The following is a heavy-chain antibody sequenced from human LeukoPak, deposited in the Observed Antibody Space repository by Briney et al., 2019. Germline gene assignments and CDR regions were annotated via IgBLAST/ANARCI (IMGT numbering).Heavy chain of an antibody. Sequence: SETLSLTCAVYGGSFSGYYWSWIRQPPGKGLEWIGEINHSGSTNYNPSLKSRVTISVDTSKNQFSLKLSSVTAADTAVYYCARALRATVTVYYYYGMDVWGQGTTVTVSS. V-gene: IGHV4-34*01. D-gene: IGHD4-4*01. CDR1: GGSFSGYY. CDR2: INHSGST. J-gene: IGHJ6*02. CDR3: ARALRATVTVYYYYGMDV.